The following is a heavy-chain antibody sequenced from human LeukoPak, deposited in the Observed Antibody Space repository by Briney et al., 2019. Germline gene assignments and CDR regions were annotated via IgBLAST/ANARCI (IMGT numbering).Heavy chain of an antibody. V-gene: IGHV3-30-3*01. Sequence: GGSLRLCCAASGFTFSSYAMHWVRQAPGKGLEWVAVISYDGSNKYYADSVKGRFTISRDNSKNTLYLQMNSLRAEDTAVYYCARVNGYSYGPPDYWGQGTLVTVSS. CDR2: ISYDGSNK. D-gene: IGHD5-18*01. J-gene: IGHJ4*02. CDR1: GFTFSSYA. CDR3: ARVNGYSYGPPDY.